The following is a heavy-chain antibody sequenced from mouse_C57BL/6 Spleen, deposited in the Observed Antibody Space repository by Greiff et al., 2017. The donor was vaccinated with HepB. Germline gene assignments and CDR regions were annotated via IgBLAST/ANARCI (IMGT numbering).Heavy chain of an antibody. J-gene: IGHJ1*03. CDR1: GYTFTSYW. Sequence: QVQLQQPGAELVKPGASVKLSCKASGYTFTSYWMHWVKQRPGQGLEWIGMIHPNSGSTNYNEKFKSKATLTVDKSSSTAYMQLSSLTSEDSAVYYCARVPYGSSHWYFDVWGTGTTVTVSS. D-gene: IGHD1-1*01. CDR3: ARVPYGSSHWYFDV. CDR2: IHPNSGST. V-gene: IGHV1-64*01.